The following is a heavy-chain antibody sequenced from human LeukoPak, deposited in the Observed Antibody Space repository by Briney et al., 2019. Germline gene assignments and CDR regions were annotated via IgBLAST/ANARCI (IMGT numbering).Heavy chain of an antibody. J-gene: IGHJ4*02. CDR3: ARIGHSSGWYSVYYFDY. V-gene: IGHV5-51*01. CDR2: IYPGDSDT. D-gene: IGHD6-19*01. Sequence: GESLKISCKGSGYSFTSYWSGWVRQLPGKRLEWMGIIYPGDSDTRYSPSFQGQVTISADKSISTAYLQWSSLKASDTAMYYCARIGHSSGWYSVYYFDYWGQGTLVTVSS. CDR1: GYSFTSYW.